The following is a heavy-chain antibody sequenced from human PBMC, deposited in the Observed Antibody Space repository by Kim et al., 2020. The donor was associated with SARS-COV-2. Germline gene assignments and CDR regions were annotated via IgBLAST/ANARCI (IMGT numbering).Heavy chain of an antibody. V-gene: IGHV3-30*18. CDR2: ISYDGSNK. J-gene: IGHJ4*02. CDR3: AKEGMVRGVITYYFDY. D-gene: IGHD3-10*01. CDR1: GFTFSSYG. Sequence: GGSLRLSCAASGFTFSSYGMHWVRQAPGKGLEWVAVISYDGSNKYYADSVKGRFTISRDNSKNTLYLQMNSLGAEDTAVYYCAKEGMVRGVITYYFDYWGQGTLVTVSS.